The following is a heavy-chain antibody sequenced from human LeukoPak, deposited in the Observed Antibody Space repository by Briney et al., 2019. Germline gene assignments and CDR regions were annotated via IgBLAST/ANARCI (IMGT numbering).Heavy chain of an antibody. CDR1: RFTFSDYY. J-gene: IGHJ4*02. D-gene: IGHD6-19*01. CDR2: ISSSSSYT. Sequence: GGSLRLSCAASRFTFSDYYMSWIRQAPGKGLEWVSYISSSSSYTNYADSVKGRFTISRDNAKNSLYLQMNSLRAEDTAVYYCARDPPGGAVAGTDYWGQGTLVTVSS. V-gene: IGHV3-11*05. CDR3: ARDPPGGAVAGTDY.